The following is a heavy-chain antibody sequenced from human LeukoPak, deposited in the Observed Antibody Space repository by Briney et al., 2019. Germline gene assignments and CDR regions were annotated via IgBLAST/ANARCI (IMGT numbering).Heavy chain of an antibody. J-gene: IGHJ4*02. CDR3: ASDSSGYYRDDY. Sequence: GGSLRLSCAASGFTFSSYAMSWVRQAPGKGLEWVSAISGSGGSTYYADSVKGRFTISRDNSQNTLYLQMNSLRAEDTAVYYCASDSSGYYRDDYWGQGTLVTVSS. D-gene: IGHD3-22*01. V-gene: IGHV3-23*01. CDR2: ISGSGGST. CDR1: GFTFSSYA.